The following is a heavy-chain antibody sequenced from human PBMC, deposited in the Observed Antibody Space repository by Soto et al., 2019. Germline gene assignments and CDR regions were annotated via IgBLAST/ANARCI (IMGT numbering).Heavy chain of an antibody. CDR3: AREGRSPCDY. J-gene: IGHJ4*01. V-gene: IGHV4-31*01. Sequence: QVQLQESGPGLVKPSQTLSLTCTVSGGAISSGGYYWSWIRQHPGKVMEWLGYIYYSGSTYYNPALKSLVTISVDTSKHQFSLKLSSVTAADTAVYYCAREGRSPCDYWGHGTLFTVSS. CDR2: IYYSGST. CDR1: GGAISSGGYY.